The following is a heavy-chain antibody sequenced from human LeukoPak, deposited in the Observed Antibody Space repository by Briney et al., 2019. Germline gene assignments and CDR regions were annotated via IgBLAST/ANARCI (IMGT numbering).Heavy chain of an antibody. CDR3: TRGNSRDY. CDR1: VYTVTGYY. D-gene: IGHD6-13*01. CDR2: INPNSGGT. J-gene: IGHJ4*02. V-gene: IGHV1-2*02. Sequence: ASVTVSCKASVYTVTGYYMHWVRQAPGQGLEWMGWINPNSGGTNHAQKFHGRVTMTRDTSISTAYMELSRLRSDDTAVYYCTRGNSRDYWGQGTLVTVSS.